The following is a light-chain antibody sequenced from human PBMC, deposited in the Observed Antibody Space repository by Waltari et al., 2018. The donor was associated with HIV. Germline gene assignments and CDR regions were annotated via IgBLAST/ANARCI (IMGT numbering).Light chain of an antibody. CDR2: HAS. V-gene: IGKV1-33*01. CDR1: QDIGNY. CDR3: QQYHTLPLT. J-gene: IGKJ4*01. Sequence: DIQMTQSPSSLPASIGDRVTITCQASQDIGNYLSWYQQKPGKAPTLLIFHASNLEAGVPSRFSGGGSVTLCTFTIASLQAEDIASYFCQQYHTLPLTVGGGSRVQIK.